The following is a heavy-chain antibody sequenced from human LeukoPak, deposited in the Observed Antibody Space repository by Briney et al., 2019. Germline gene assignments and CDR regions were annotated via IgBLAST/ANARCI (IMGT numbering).Heavy chain of an antibody. V-gene: IGHV3-7*01. D-gene: IGHD6-19*01. J-gene: IGHJ5*02. Sequence: GGSLRLSCAASGLSFSDYWMTWVRQAPGKGLECVASIKQDGRNIKYVDSVKGRFTISRDNTKNSLYLQMNSLRVEDTAVYYCAKDRSSGPWGWFDPWGQGTLVTVSS. CDR2: IKQDGRNI. CDR1: GLSFSDYW. CDR3: AKDRSSGPWGWFDP.